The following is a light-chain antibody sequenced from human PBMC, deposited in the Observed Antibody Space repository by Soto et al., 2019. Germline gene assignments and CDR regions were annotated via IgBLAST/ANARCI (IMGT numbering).Light chain of an antibody. Sequence: QAVVTQEPSLSVSPGGTVTLTCGLSSGSVSTGYYPSWYQQTPGQAPRTLIYSTNTRSSGVPDRFSGSFLGNKAALTITGAQADDESDYYCALYLGGGISMFGGGTQLTVL. CDR2: STN. CDR1: SGSVSTGYY. J-gene: IGLJ3*02. V-gene: IGLV8-61*01. CDR3: ALYLGGGISM.